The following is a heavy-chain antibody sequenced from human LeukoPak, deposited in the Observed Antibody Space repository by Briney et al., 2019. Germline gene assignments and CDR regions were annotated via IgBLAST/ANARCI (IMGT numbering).Heavy chain of an antibody. D-gene: IGHD2-2*01. CDR3: ARGTYNDSIVPFSD. Sequence: SGTLSLTCAVSGGSISSSNWWSWVRQPPGKGLEWIGEIYHSGSTNYNPSLKSRVTISVDKSKNQFSLKLSSVTAADTAVYYCARGTYNDSIVPFSDWGQGTLVTVSS. CDR2: IYHSGST. CDR1: GGSISSSNW. V-gene: IGHV4-4*02. J-gene: IGHJ4*02.